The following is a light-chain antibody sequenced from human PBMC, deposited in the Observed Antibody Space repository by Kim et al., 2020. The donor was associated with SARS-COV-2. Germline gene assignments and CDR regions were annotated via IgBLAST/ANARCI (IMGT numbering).Light chain of an antibody. J-gene: IGKJ2*02. Sequence: EIVLTQSPGTLSLSPGERATLSCRASQSVSSSHLAWYQQKPGQAPRLLIYASSSRATGIPDRISGSGSGTDFTLTISRLDPEDFAVYYCQHYDTSPPCTCGQGTKLEI. V-gene: IGKV3-20*01. CDR2: ASS. CDR1: QSVSSSH. CDR3: QHYDTSPPCT.